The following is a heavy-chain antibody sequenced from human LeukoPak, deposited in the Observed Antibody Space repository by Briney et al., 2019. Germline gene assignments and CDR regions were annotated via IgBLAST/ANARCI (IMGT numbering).Heavy chain of an antibody. CDR1: GFNFSSYA. CDR3: ARDIAATGTLVDF. Sequence: GGSLRLSCAASGFNFSSYALHWVRQAPGKGLEWVAVVSYDGTKKYYGDSVKGRFTISRDNSKSTLYVQMDSLRPEDTAIYYCARDIAATGTLVDFWGQGTLVTVSS. D-gene: IGHD6-13*01. V-gene: IGHV3-30-3*01. J-gene: IGHJ4*02. CDR2: VSYDGTKK.